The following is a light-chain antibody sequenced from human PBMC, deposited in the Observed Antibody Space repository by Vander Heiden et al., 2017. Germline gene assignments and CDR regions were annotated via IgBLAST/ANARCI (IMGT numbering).Light chain of an antibody. J-gene: IGLJ1*01. V-gene: IGLV2-14*03. CDR2: DVS. CDR1: SSDIGGYNY. Sequence: QSALTQPASVSGSPGQSITISCTGSSSDIGGYNYVSWYQQHPGKAPKLMIHDVSDRPSGVSNRFSGSKSGNTASLTISGLQAEEEADYYCCSYTSSSTLYVFGTGTKVTVL. CDR3: CSYTSSSTLYV.